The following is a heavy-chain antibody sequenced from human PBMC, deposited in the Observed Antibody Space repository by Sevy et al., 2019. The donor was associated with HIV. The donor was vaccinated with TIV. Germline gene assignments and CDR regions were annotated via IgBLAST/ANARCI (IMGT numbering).Heavy chain of an antibody. CDR1: GFTFSNYA. Sequence: GGSLRLSCAASGFTFSNYAMTWVRQAPGKGLEGGSGISGSGGSTYYADSVKGRFTISRDNSKKTLYLQMNSLRAEDAAVYYCAKDTSAFSGGDCYKTDGFDYWGQGTLVTVSS. V-gene: IGHV3-23*01. J-gene: IGHJ4*02. CDR2: ISGSGGST. CDR3: AKDTSAFSGGDCYKTDGFDY. D-gene: IGHD2-21*02.